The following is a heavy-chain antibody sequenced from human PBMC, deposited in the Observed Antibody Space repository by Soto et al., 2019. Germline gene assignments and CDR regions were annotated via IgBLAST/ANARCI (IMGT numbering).Heavy chain of an antibody. CDR1: GYSFTSYW. D-gene: IGHD2-2*01. CDR2: IYPGDSDT. J-gene: IGHJ6*02. CDR3: ARHGEGDGCNDYYYYYGMDV. V-gene: IGHV5-51*01. Sequence: PGESLKISCKGSGYSFTSYWIGWVRQMPGKGLEWMGIIYPGDSDTRYSPSFQGQVTISADKSISTAYLQWSSLKASDTAMYYCARHGEGDGCNDYYYYYGMDVWGQGTTVTVSS.